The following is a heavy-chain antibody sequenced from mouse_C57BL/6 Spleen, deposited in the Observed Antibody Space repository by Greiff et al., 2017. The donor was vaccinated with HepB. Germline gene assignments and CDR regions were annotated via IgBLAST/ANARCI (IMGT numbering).Heavy chain of an antibody. CDR1: GFTFSDYG. Sequence: EVKLVESGAGLVKPGGSLKLSCAASGFTFSDYGMHWVLQAPEKGLEWVAYISSGSSTIYYADTVKGRVTISRYNAKNTLFLQMTSLRSEDTAMYYCARPVRSMDYWGQGTSVTVSS. V-gene: IGHV5-17*01. CDR3: ARPVRSMDY. D-gene: IGHD1-1*01. J-gene: IGHJ4*01. CDR2: ISSGSSTI.